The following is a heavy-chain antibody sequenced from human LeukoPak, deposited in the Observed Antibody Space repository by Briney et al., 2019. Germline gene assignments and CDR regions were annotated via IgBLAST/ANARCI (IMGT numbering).Heavy chain of an antibody. Sequence: ASVKVSCKASGYSFTAHFMHWIRQAPGQGPEWMGQSNADSLGTKYAPKFQGRVTMTRDTSIATAYMELTSLRSEDTAVYYCARGWGSLYDSSGYPFDYWGQGTLVTVSS. CDR1: GYSFTAHF. D-gene: IGHD3-22*01. CDR2: SNADSLGT. CDR3: ARGWGSLYDSSGYPFDY. J-gene: IGHJ4*02. V-gene: IGHV1-2*06.